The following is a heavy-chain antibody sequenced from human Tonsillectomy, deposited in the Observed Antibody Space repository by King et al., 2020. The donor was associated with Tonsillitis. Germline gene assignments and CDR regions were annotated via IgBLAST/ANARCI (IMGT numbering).Heavy chain of an antibody. Sequence: VQLQQWGAGLLKPSETLSLTCAVYGGSFSGYYWSWIRQPPGKGLEWIGEINHSGSTNYNPSLKSRVTVSVDTSKNQFFLKLSSVTAADTAVYYCARNHDYGDYFHYWGQGTLVTVSS. J-gene: IGHJ4*02. CDR3: ARNHDYGDYFHY. V-gene: IGHV4-34*01. CDR2: INHSGST. D-gene: IGHD4-17*01. CDR1: GGSFSGYY.